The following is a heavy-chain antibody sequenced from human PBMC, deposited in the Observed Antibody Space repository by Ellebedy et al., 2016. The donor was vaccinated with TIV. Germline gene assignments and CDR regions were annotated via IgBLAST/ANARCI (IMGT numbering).Heavy chain of an antibody. CDR1: GYTFRYFY. J-gene: IGHJ4*02. Sequence: ASVKVSCXASGYTFRYFYMHWVRQAPGQGLEWVGVINPSSGSTSYAQKFQGRVTMTRDTSTSTVYMELRSLRPEDTAVYYCARGSGIAYEHWGQGTPVTVSS. V-gene: IGHV1-46*01. CDR2: INPSSGST. CDR3: ARGSGIAYEH. D-gene: IGHD3-16*01.